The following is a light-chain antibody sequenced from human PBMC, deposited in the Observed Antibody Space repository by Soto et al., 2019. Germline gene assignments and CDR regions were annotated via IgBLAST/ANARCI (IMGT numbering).Light chain of an antibody. CDR2: EGS. CDR3: CSYAGSNTFV. V-gene: IGLV2-23*01. Sequence: LTQPASVSGSPGQSITISCTGTSSDVGSYNLVSWYQHHPGKAPKLMIYEGSKRPSGVSNRFSGSKSGNTASLTISGLQAEDEADYFCCSYAGSNTFVFGTGTKVTVL. J-gene: IGLJ1*01. CDR1: SSDVGSYNL.